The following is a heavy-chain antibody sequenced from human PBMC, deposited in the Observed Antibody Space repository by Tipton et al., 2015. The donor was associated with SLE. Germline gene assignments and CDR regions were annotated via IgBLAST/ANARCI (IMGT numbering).Heavy chain of an antibody. V-gene: IGHV3-23*01. Sequence: SLRLSCAASGFTFSIYAMSWVRQAPGKGLEWVSTISGSGDSKYHADSVMGRFAISRDNSKNTLYLQMNNLRAEDTAVYYCAKGSAWDNNDYDLDFWGQGTLVSVSS. J-gene: IGHJ4*02. CDR3: AKGSAWDNNDYDLDF. CDR2: ISGSGDSK. CDR1: GFTFSIYA. D-gene: IGHD3-16*01.